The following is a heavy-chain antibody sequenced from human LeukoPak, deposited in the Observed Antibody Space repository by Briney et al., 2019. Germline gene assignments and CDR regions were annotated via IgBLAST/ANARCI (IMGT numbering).Heavy chain of an antibody. V-gene: IGHV1-24*01. CDR1: GYTLTELS. D-gene: IGHD3-16*02. CDR2: FDPEDGET. Sequence: ASVKVSCKVSGYTLTELSMHWVRQAPGKGLEWMGGFDPEDGETIYAQEFQGRVTMTEDTSTDTAYMELSSLRSEDTAVYYCATVIKFWPLLYFQHWGQGTLVTVSS. J-gene: IGHJ1*01. CDR3: ATVIKFWPLLYFQH.